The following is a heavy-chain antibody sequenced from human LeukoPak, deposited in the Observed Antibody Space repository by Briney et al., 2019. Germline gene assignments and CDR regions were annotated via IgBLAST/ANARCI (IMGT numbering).Heavy chain of an antibody. V-gene: IGHV1-3*01. CDR2: INAGNGNT. Sequence: ASVKVYCNASGYTFTSFAIHWLRQAPGQRLEWMGWINAGNGNTKYSRKFQGRVTISRDTSARPAYMELSSLRSEDTVFFFKQKTAYEILTGEIHNWFDPWGQGTLVTVSS. CDR1: GYTFTSFA. D-gene: IGHD3-9*01. CDR3: QKTAYEILTGEIHNWFDP. J-gene: IGHJ5*02.